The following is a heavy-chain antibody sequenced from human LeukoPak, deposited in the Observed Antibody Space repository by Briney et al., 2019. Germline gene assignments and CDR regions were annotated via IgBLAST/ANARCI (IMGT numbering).Heavy chain of an antibody. D-gene: IGHD1-1*01. CDR1: GFTFSSYA. J-gene: IGHJ3*02. CDR3: AKCNSDNCREAFDI. Sequence: GGSLRLSCAASGFTFSSYALSWVRQAPGEGLDWVSSISVSSTTYYLDSVKGRFTISRDNSKHALYLQMNSLRAEDTALYYCAKCNSDNCREAFDIWGQGTMVTVSS. CDR2: ISVSSTT. V-gene: IGHV3-23*01.